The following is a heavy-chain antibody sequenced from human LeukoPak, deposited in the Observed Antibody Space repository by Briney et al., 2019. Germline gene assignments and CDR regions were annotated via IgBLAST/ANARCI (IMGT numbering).Heavy chain of an antibody. CDR1: GGSISSGSYY. V-gene: IGHV4-30-4*08. CDR3: ARRKWYGDYWYFDL. Sequence: TLSLTCTVSGGSISSGSYYWSWIRQPPGKGLEWIGYIYYSGSTYYNPSLKSRVTISVDTSKNQFSLKLSSVTAADTAVYYCARRKWYGDYWYFDLWGRGTLVTVSS. CDR2: IYYSGST. D-gene: IGHD4-17*01. J-gene: IGHJ2*01.